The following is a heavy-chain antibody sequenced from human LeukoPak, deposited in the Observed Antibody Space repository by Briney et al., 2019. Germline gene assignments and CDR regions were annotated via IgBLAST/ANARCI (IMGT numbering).Heavy chain of an antibody. Sequence: GGSLRLSCAASGFTFSSYSMNWVRQAPGKGLEWVSSISSSSSYIYYADSVKGRFTISRDNAKNSLYLQMNSLRAEDTALYYCAKDTGPDCSSTSCYLDYWGQGTLVTVSS. CDR3: AKDTGPDCSSTSCYLDY. V-gene: IGHV3-21*04. CDR2: ISSSSSYI. J-gene: IGHJ4*02. CDR1: GFTFSSYS. D-gene: IGHD2-2*01.